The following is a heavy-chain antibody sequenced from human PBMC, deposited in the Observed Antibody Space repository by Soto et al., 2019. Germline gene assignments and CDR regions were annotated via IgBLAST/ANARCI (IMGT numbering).Heavy chain of an antibody. CDR3: AKVGMVGTVLGSWFDP. CDR2: IYNSGSS. D-gene: IGHD6-19*01. J-gene: IGHJ5*02. Sequence: SETLSLTCTVSGDSVSKYYWTWIRQPAGKGLEWIGRIYNSGSSNYNPSLKSRVTISVDTPKNQFSLRLSSVTAADTAVYYCAKVGMVGTVLGSWFDPWGQGTLVTVS. V-gene: IGHV4-4*07. CDR1: GDSVSKYY.